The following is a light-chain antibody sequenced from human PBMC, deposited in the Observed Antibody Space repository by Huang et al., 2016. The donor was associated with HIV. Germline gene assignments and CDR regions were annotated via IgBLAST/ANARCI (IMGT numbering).Light chain of an antibody. J-gene: IGKJ3*01. CDR2: GAS. CDR3: HQYGSPPFT. Sequence: DIVLTQSPGTLSLSPGERATLSCSASQSISSSSLAWYLQKPGQAPTLLSHGASTRATDIPDRFSGSGSGTDFTLTISRLEPEDFAVYYCHQYGSPPFTFGRGTKVDIK. V-gene: IGKV3-20*01. CDR1: QSISSSS.